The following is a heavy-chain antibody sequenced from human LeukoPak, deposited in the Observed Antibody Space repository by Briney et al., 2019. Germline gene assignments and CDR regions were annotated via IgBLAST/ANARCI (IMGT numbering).Heavy chain of an antibody. CDR2: IYHSGRT. CDR3: ARWPSSSWYSNWFDP. D-gene: IGHD6-13*01. V-gene: IGHV4-38-2*02. Sequence: PSETLSLTCTVSGYSISSGYYWGWIRQPPGKGLEWIGSIYHSGRTFYNPSLKSRVTISVDTSKNQFSLKLSSVTAADTAVYYCARWPSSSWYSNWFDPWGQGTLVTVSS. CDR1: GYSISSGYY. J-gene: IGHJ5*02.